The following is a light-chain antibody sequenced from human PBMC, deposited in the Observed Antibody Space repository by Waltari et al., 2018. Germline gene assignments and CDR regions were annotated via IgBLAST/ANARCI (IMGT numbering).Light chain of an antibody. CDR3: QVWDGSSAHYV. Sequence: SYVLTQPPSLSVAPGQTARITCGGDNIGIKSVHGCQQRPGRAPVLVVYDVRDRPSGIPERFSGATSGNTATLTISGVGAGDEADYYCQVWDGSSAHYVFGTGTKVTVL. CDR2: DVR. V-gene: IGLV3-21*02. CDR1: NIGIKS. J-gene: IGLJ1*01.